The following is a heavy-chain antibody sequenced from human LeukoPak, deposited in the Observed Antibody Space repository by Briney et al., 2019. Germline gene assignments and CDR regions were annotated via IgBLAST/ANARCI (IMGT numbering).Heavy chain of an antibody. V-gene: IGHV1-24*01. Sequence: ASVKVSCKVSGYTLTELSVHWVRQAPGKGLEWMGGFDPEDGETIYAQKFQGRVTMTEDTSTDTAYMELSSLRSEDTAVYYCATGDFWSGYYYFDYWGQGTLVTVSS. J-gene: IGHJ4*02. CDR3: ATGDFWSGYYYFDY. D-gene: IGHD3-3*01. CDR2: FDPEDGET. CDR1: GYTLTELS.